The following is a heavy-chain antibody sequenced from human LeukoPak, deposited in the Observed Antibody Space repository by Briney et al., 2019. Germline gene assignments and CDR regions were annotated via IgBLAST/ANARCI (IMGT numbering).Heavy chain of an antibody. J-gene: IGHJ6*04. CDR3: ARGRISRYCSGGRCYSLYYCYGMAV. CDR2: IYYSGRT. D-gene: IGHD2-15*01. Sequence: SQSLSLTCTVSGGSISSGGYYWSCLRQRQGKGLEWVGYIYYSGRTYYNPSLKSRATISVDTSKNQFSLKLSSVTAADTAVYYCARGRISRYCSGGRCYSLYYCYGMAVWGEGSSVTVSS. V-gene: IGHV4-31*03. CDR1: GGSISSGGYY.